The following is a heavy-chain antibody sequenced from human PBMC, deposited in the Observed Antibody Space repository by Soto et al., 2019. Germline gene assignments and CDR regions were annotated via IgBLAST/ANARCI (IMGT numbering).Heavy chain of an antibody. CDR3: ARVRGGNRRWLRSIAQSGYFDY. D-gene: IGHD2-15*01. J-gene: IGHJ4*02. CDR1: GGSFSGYY. V-gene: IGHV4-34*01. CDR2: INHSGST. Sequence: SETLSLTCAVYGGSFSGYYWSWIRQPPGKGLEWIGEINHSGSTNYNPSLKSRVAISVDTSKNQFSLKLSSVTAADTAVYYCARVRGGNRRWLRSIAQSGYFDYWGQGTLVTVSS.